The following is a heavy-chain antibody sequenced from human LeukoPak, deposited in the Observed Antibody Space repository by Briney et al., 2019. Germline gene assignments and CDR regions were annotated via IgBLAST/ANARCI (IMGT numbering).Heavy chain of an antibody. CDR2: IGTAGDT. Sequence: GGSLRLSCAASGFTFTNYDMHWVRQATGKGLEWVSSIGTAGDTYYLGSVKGRFTISRENAKNSLFLQMGSLRAGDTAIYYCARFGGTDGFFDNWGQGTMVTVSS. CDR1: GFTFTNYD. D-gene: IGHD3-10*01. J-gene: IGHJ3*02. V-gene: IGHV3-13*04. CDR3: ARFGGTDGFFDN.